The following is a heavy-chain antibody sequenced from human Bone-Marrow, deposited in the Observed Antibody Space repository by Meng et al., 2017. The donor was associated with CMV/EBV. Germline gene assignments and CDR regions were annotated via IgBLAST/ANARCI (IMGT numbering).Heavy chain of an antibody. D-gene: IGHD3-16*01. CDR1: GFTFSRFE. CDR3: AGGGGDY. J-gene: IGHJ4*02. CDR2: ISSSGTTI. V-gene: IGHV3-48*03. Sequence: LSLTCAASGFTFSRFEMNWVRQAPGKGLEWLSYISSSGTTIKYADSVKGRFTVSRDNAKNSVYLQMNSLRGEDTAVYYCAGGGGDYWGQGTLVTVSS.